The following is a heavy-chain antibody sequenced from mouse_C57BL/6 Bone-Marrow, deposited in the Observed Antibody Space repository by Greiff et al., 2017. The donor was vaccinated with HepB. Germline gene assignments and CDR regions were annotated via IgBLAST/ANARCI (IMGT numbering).Heavy chain of an antibody. CDR1: GFTFSSYA. J-gene: IGHJ4*01. CDR3: ARPIGDY. V-gene: IGHV5-4*03. CDR2: ISDGGSYT. Sequence: EVKLVESGGGLVKPGGSLKLSCAASGFTFSSYAMSWVRQTPEKRLEWVATISDGGSYTYYPDNVKGRFTISRDNAKNNLYLQMSHLKSEDTAMYYCARPIGDYWGQGTSVTVSS.